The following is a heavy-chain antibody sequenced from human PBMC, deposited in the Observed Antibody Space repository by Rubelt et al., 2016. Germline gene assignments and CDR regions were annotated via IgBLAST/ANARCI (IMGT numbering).Heavy chain of an antibody. J-gene: IGHJ4*02. D-gene: IGHD5-18*01. CDR1: GGSISSYY. Sequence: QVQLQESGPGLVKPSETLSLTCTVSGGSISSYYWSWIRQPPGKGLEWIGYIYYSGSTNYNPSLKRRVTRSVDTSKNQFSLKLSSVTAADTAVYYCARREYNYGYYCDYWGQGTLVTVSS. CDR2: IYYSGST. V-gene: IGHV4-59*01. CDR3: ARREYNYGYYCDY.